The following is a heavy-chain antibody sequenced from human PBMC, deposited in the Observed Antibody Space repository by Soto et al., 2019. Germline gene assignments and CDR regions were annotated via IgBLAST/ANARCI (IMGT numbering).Heavy chain of an antibody. Sequence: QITLKESGPTLVKPTQTLTLTCTFSGFSLTSGVVGVGWIRQPPGEALEWLALIYWNDEQYYNPSLRNRLTSTRDTSKNQVVLTMTNMDLVDTATYYCAHRLPGPSGYDVWGPGTTVTVSS. CDR3: AHRLPGPSGYDV. J-gene: IGHJ6*02. CDR1: GFSLTSGVVG. CDR2: IYWNDEQ. D-gene: IGHD6-13*01. V-gene: IGHV2-5*01.